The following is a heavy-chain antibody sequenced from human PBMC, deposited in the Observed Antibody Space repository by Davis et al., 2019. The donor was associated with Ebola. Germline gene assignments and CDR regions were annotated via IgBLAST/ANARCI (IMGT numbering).Heavy chain of an antibody. J-gene: IGHJ5*02. V-gene: IGHV4-30-4*01. Sequence: SETLSLTCSVSGESITNTDYYWSWIRQPPGKGLEWIAYMFYSGTTNYNPSLQSRVIISVDTSKNQFSLKLSSVTAADTAVYYCARVYSSGWYGWFDPWGPGTLVTVSA. D-gene: IGHD6-19*01. CDR1: GESITNTDYY. CDR3: ARVYSSGWYGWFDP. CDR2: MFYSGTT.